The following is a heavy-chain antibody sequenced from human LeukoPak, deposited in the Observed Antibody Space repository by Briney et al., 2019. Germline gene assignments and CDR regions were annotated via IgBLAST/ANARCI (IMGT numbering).Heavy chain of an antibody. D-gene: IGHD3-10*01. CDR1: GGSISSYY. CDR2: IYSSGST. J-gene: IGHJ5*02. V-gene: IGHV4-4*07. Sequence: PSETLSLTCTVSGGSISSYYWSWIRQPAGKGLEWIGRIYSSGSTNYNPSLKSRVTISVDTSKNQFSLKLSSVTAADTAVYYCARHITMVRGVIWFDPWGQGTLVTVSS. CDR3: ARHITMVRGVIWFDP.